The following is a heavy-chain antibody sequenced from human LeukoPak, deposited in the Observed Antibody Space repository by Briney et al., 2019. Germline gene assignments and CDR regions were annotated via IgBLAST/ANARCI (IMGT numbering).Heavy chain of an antibody. CDR3: ARDSRYYYDSSGYYYFDY. V-gene: IGHV3-66*01. CDR2: IYSGGST. D-gene: IGHD3-22*01. CDR1: GFTFSTYA. J-gene: IGHJ4*02. Sequence: GGSLRLSCAASGFTFSTYAMSWVRQAPGKGLEWVSVIYSGGSTYYADSVKGRFTISRDNSKNTLYLQMNSMRAEDTAVYYCARDSRYYYDSSGYYYFDYWGQGTLVTVSS.